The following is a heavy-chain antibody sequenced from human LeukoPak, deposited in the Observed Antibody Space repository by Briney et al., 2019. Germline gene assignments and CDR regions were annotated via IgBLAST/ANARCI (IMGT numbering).Heavy chain of an antibody. CDR1: GGSFSGYY. V-gene: IGHV4-34*01. CDR3: ARIGGGSSWFSHYYYMDV. Sequence: PSETLSLTCAVYGGSFSGYYWSWIRQPPGKGLEWIGEINHSGSTNYNPSLKSRVTISVDTSKNQFSLKLSSVTAADTAVYYCARIGGGSSWFSHYYYMDVWGKGTTVTIYS. D-gene: IGHD6-13*01. CDR2: INHSGST. J-gene: IGHJ6*03.